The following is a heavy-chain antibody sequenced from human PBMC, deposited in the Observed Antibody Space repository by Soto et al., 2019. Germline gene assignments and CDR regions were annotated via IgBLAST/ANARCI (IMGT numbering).Heavy chain of an antibody. CDR3: AAPFTVLEIVITDDDAFDV. D-gene: IGHD3-22*01. CDR1: GFTFSHAW. Sequence: EVRLVESGGGLVRPGGSLTLSCAASGFTFSHAWMSWVRQVPGKGLEWVGRIKRKTDGGTTDYAAPLKGRITISRDDSESTLYLHMNSLKTEDTAVYFCAAPFTVLEIVITDDDAFDVFGQGTVVTVSS. CDR2: IKRKTDGGTT. J-gene: IGHJ3*01. V-gene: IGHV3-15*01.